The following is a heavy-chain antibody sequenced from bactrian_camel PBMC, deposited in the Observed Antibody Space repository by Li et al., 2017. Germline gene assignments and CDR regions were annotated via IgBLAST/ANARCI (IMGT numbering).Heavy chain of an antibody. Sequence: HVQLVESGGGLVQPGGSLRLSCAASGFTFSNNWMHWVRQAPGKGLEWVSSIYSDGSNTVYADSVKGRFTLSQDVAKSTLYLQMDSLKTEDTAVYYCVADLGPPTRVFDVRDYWGQGTQVTVS. CDR2: IYSDGSNT. D-gene: IGHD7*01. CDR3: VADLGPPTRVFDVRDY. CDR1: GFTFSNNW. J-gene: IGHJ4*01. V-gene: IGHV3S6*01.